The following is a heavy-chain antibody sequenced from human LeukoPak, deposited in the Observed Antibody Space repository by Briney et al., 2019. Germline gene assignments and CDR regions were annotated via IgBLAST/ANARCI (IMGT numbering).Heavy chain of an antibody. J-gene: IGHJ4*02. Sequence: ASVKVSCKASGYTFTGYYMHWVRQAPGQGLEWMGRINPNSGGTNYAQKFQGRVTMTRDTSISTAYMELSRLRSDDTAVYYCARDNYDSSGYYFRRLDYWGQGTLVTVSS. CDR2: INPNSGGT. D-gene: IGHD3-22*01. V-gene: IGHV1-2*06. CDR3: ARDNYDSSGYYFRRLDY. CDR1: GYTFTGYY.